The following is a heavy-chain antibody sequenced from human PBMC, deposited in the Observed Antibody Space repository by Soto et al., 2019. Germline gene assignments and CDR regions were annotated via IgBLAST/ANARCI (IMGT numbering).Heavy chain of an antibody. CDR1: GYTFTSYG. V-gene: IGHV1-18*04. CDR3: ARDHVSGDPPYYYDSSGPTDPNWLDP. D-gene: IGHD3-22*01. CDR2: ISAYNGNT. Sequence: GASVKVSCKASGYTFTSYGISWVRQAPGQGLEWMGWISAYNGNTNYAQKLQGRVTMTTDTSTSTAYMELRSLRSDDTAVYYCARDHVSGDPPYYYDSSGPTDPNWLDPRGQGTLVTVSS. J-gene: IGHJ5*02.